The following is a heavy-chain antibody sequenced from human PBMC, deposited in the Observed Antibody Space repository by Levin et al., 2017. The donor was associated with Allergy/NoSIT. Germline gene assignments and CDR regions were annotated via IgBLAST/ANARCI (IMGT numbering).Heavy chain of an antibody. CDR3: ARDLVRGVIITGFDY. J-gene: IGHJ4*02. Sequence: PGGSLRLSCAASGFTFSSYGMHWVRQAPGKGLEWVAVIWYDGSNKYYADSVKGRFTISRDNSKNTLYLQMNSLRAEDTAVYYCARDLVRGVIITGFDYWGQGTLVTVSS. CDR2: IWYDGSNK. CDR1: GFTFSSYG. V-gene: IGHV3-33*01. D-gene: IGHD3-10*01.